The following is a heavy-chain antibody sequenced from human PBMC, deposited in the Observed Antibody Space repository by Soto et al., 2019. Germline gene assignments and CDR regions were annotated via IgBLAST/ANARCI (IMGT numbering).Heavy chain of an antibody. Sequence: ASVNVSWKASGYTFTSYGISWLRQAPGQGTQWMGWISAYTXNINYAQTFQGRVTMTTDTSTSTVYMELRRLTSDDTAVYYCARGGGAVTTGISGDWGQGCLVTVSS. V-gene: IGHV1-18*01. CDR1: GYTFTSYG. D-gene: IGHD4-4*01. CDR2: ISAYTXNI. CDR3: ARGGGAVTTGISGD. J-gene: IGHJ4*02.